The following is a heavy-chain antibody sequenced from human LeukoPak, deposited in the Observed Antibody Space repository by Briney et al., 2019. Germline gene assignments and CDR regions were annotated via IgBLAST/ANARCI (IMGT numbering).Heavy chain of an antibody. CDR2: ISSSGSTI. J-gene: IGHJ3*02. D-gene: IGHD4-11*01. Sequence: GGSLRLSCAASGFTFSSYEMNWVRQAPGKGLEWVSYISSSGSTIYYADSVKVRFTISRDNAKNSLYLQMNSLRAEDTAVYYCAREGLQDAFDIWGQGTMVTVSS. CDR1: GFTFSSYE. CDR3: AREGLQDAFDI. V-gene: IGHV3-48*03.